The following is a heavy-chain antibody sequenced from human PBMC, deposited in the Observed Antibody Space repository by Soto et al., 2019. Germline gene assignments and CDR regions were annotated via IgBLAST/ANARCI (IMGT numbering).Heavy chain of an antibody. D-gene: IGHD2-2*01. CDR3: VKWCEVRWDIVVVPAACGMDL. V-gene: IGHV3-64D*06. CDR2: ISSNGGST. CDR1: GFTFSSYA. Sequence: PGGSLRLSCSASGFTFSSYAMHWVRQAPGKGLEYVSAISSNGGSTYYADSVKGRFTISRDNSKNTLYLQMSSLRAEDTAVYYCVKWCEVRWDIVVVPAACGMDLWGQGTTVNVSS. J-gene: IGHJ6*02.